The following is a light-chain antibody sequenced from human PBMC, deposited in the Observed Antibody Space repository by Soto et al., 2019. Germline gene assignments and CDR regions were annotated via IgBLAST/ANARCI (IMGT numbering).Light chain of an antibody. Sequence: EIVLTKSPATLSLSPRERATLSCRASQSVSSYLAWYQQKPGQAPRLLIYDASNRATGIPARFSGSGSGTDFTLTISSLEPEDFAVYYCQQRSNWLTFGGGTKVDIK. V-gene: IGKV3-11*01. CDR1: QSVSSY. CDR2: DAS. J-gene: IGKJ4*01. CDR3: QQRSNWLT.